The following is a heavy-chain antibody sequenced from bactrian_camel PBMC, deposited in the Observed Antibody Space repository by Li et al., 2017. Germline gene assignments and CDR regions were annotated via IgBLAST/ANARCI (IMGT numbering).Heavy chain of an antibody. V-gene: IGHV3S53*01. CDR1: GYTFSTLC. CDR3: KRERVRGTSACAAVADT. J-gene: IGHJ4*01. Sequence: QLVESGGGSVGSGGSLTLSCSASGYTFSTLCVGWFRQATGKECEEVAAIVRGSHTDYHAAVKGPFTISQDTPKNTVYLQMNSLKQEETAKYYRKRERVRGTSACAAVADTWVQGTQVTVS. CDR2: IVRGSHT. D-gene: IGHD5*01.